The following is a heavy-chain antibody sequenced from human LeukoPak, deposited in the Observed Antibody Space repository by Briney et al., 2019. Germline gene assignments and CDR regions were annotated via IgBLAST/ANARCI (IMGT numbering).Heavy chain of an antibody. D-gene: IGHD5-18*01. J-gene: IGHJ4*02. CDR2: ISGSSSSI. V-gene: IGHV3-21*06. CDR1: GFTFSIFG. CDR3: ARGGYSYDY. Sequence: PGGSLRLSCAASGFTFSIFGVNWVRQAPGKGLEWVSSISGSSSSIYYADSVKGRFTISRDNAKNSLYLQMNSLRAEDTAVYYCARGGYSYDYWGQGTLVTVSS.